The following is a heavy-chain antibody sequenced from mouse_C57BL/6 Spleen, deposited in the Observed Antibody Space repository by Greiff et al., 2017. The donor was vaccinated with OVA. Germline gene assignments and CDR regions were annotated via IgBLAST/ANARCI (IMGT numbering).Heavy chain of an antibody. V-gene: IGHV1-82*01. CDR3: AIYDYDEYIDD. CDR2: IYPGDGDT. D-gene: IGHD2-4*01. Sequence: VKLQESGPELVKPGASVKLSCKASGYAFSSSWMNWVKQRPGKGLEWIGRIYPGDGDTNYNGKFKGKATLTADKSSSTAYMQLSSLTSEDSAVYFCAIYDYDEYIDDWGTGTTVTVSS. J-gene: IGHJ1*03. CDR1: GYAFSSSW.